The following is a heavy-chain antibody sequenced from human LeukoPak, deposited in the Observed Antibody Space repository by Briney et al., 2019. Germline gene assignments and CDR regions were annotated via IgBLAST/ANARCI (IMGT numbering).Heavy chain of an antibody. CDR3: ARVPYCSSSSCYLFFDY. D-gene: IGHD2-2*01. CDR2: IHHSGST. CDR1: GYSISSDYY. V-gene: IGHV4-38-2*02. Sequence: SETLSLTCSVSGYSISSDYYWGWIRQPPGKGLEWIGSIHHSGSTYYNPSLKSRVTISVDTSKNQFSLKLSSVTAADTAVYYCARVPYCSSSSCYLFFDYWGQGTLVTASS. J-gene: IGHJ4*02.